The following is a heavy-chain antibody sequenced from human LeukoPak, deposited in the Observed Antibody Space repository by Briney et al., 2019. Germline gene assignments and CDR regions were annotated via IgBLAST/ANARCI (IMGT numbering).Heavy chain of an antibody. CDR3: VGSGSLGGMDV. CDR2: IYYSGST. CDR1: GGSISSSSYY. Sequence: SETLSLTCTVSGGSISSSSYYWGWIRQPPGKGLEWIGSIYYSGSTYYNPSLKSRVTMSVDTSNNQFSLKLSSVTAADTAVYSCVGSGSLGGMDVWGQGTTVTVSS. D-gene: IGHD3-22*01. V-gene: IGHV4-39*01. J-gene: IGHJ6*02.